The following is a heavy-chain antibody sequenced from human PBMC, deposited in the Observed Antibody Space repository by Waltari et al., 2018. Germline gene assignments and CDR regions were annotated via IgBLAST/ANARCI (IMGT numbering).Heavy chain of an antibody. CDR3: ARDISYDSSGPNDAFDI. V-gene: IGHV1-46*01. Sequence: QVQLVQSGAEVKKPGASVKVSCKESGYTFTSYYMHWVRQATGQGLEWMGRINPSGGSTSYAQKFQGKVTMTSDTSTSTVYMDLISLRSEDTAVYYCARDISYDSSGPNDAFDIWGQGTMVTVSS. CDR1: GYTFTSYY. D-gene: IGHD3-22*01. J-gene: IGHJ3*02. CDR2: INPSGGST.